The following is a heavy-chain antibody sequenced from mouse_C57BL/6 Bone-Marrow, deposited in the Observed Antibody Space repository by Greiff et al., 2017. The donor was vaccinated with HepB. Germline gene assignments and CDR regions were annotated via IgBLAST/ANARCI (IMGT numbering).Heavy chain of an antibody. D-gene: IGHD1-1*01. J-gene: IGHJ2*01. CDR3: ARITTVVVDY. CDR2: ISYDGSN. Sequence: EVKLMESGPGLVKPSQSLSLTCSVTGYSITSGYYWNWIRQFPGNKLEWMGYISYDGSNNYNPSLKNRISITRDTSKNQFFLKLNSVTTEDTATYYCARITTVVVDYWGQGTTLTVSS. V-gene: IGHV3-6*01. CDR1: GYSITSGYY.